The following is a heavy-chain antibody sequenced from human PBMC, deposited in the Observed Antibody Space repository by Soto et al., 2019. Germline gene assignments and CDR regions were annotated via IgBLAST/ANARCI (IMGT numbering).Heavy chain of an antibody. Sequence: QVQLVESGGGVVQPGRSLTLSCAGSGFNVATTGMHWVRQAPGKGLEWVAMISHDECQMHYIESVKGRFTVSRDKSKNTLYLQMNGLRPEDTAVYYCAKDWGSSDWFNWFDPWGQGVLVTVSS. D-gene: IGHD6-19*01. V-gene: IGHV3-30*18. CDR1: GFNVATTG. J-gene: IGHJ5*02. CDR2: ISHDECQM. CDR3: AKDWGSSDWFNWFDP.